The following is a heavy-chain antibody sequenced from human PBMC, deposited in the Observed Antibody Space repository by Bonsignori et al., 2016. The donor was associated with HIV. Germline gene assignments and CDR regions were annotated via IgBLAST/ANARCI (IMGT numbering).Heavy chain of an antibody. Sequence: GGSLRLSCAASGFSFSYSVIHWVRQGSGKGLEWVGRIRTKTNSYATAYAVSVRGRFTISRDDSENTAYLQMNSLEIEDTAVYYCTSPGEYDLYYHYHMDVWGEGTTVTVSS. CDR1: GFSFSYSV. CDR3: TSPGEYDLYYHYHMDV. CDR2: IRTKTNSYAT. J-gene: IGHJ6*03. D-gene: IGHD2/OR15-2a*01. V-gene: IGHV3-73*01.